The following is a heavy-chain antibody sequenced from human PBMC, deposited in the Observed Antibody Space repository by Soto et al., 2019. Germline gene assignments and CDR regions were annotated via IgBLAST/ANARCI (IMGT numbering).Heavy chain of an antibody. D-gene: IGHD1-26*01. J-gene: IGHJ3*02. Sequence: ASVKVSCKASGYTFTGYYMHWVRQAPGQGLEWMGWINPNSGGTNYAQKFQGWVTMTRDTSISTAYMELSRLRSDDTAVYYCARETAGIVGATTGAFDSWGQGKMVTV. CDR1: GYTFTGYY. CDR3: ARETAGIVGATTGAFDS. CDR2: INPNSGGT. V-gene: IGHV1-2*04.